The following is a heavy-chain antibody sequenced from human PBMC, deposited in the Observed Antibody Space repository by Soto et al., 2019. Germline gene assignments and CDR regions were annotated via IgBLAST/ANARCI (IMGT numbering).Heavy chain of an antibody. CDR3: GRDGGIAARRYSYYRMDV. D-gene: IGHD6-6*01. CDR1: GGTFSSYA. V-gene: IGHV1-69*13. Sequence: SVKVSCKASGGTFSSYAISWVRQAPGQGLEWMGGIIPIFGTANYAQKFQGRVTITADESTSTAHMELSSLRCEETAVDYCGRDGGIAARRYSYYRMDVWGKGTTVTVSS. CDR2: IIPIFGTA. J-gene: IGHJ6*04.